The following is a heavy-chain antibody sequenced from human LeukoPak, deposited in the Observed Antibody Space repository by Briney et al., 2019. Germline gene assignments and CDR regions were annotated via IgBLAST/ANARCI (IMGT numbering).Heavy chain of an antibody. CDR3: ATALSIAAPGNY. D-gene: IGHD6-6*01. V-gene: IGHV1-24*01. J-gene: IGHJ4*02. Sequence: ASVKVSCKVSGYTLTELSMHWVRQAPGKGLEWMGGFDPEDGETIYAQKFQGRVTMTEDTSTDTAYMELSSLRSEDTAVYYCATALSIAAPGNYRGQGTLVTVSS. CDR2: FDPEDGET. CDR1: GYTLTELS.